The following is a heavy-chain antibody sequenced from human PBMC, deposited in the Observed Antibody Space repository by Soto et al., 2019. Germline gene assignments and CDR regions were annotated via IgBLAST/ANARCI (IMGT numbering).Heavy chain of an antibody. CDR3: ARASYFSEKTVYYAKSFKWFDP. CDR1: GFTFSGSE. Sequence: QVQLLESGGGVVQSGRSLRLSCAASGFTFSGSEMHWVRQAPGKGLEWVAFISYDGDNKYYADSVKGRVTVSRDNSRNTLHLQMDSLRPEDTAVYYCARASYFSEKTVYYAKSFKWFDPWGQGTLLTVSS. V-gene: IGHV3-30*14. J-gene: IGHJ5*02. CDR2: ISYDGDNK. D-gene: IGHD3-9*01.